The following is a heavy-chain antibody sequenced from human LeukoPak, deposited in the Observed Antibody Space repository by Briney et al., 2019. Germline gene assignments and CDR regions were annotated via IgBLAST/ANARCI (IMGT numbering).Heavy chain of an antibody. V-gene: IGHV1-2*02. J-gene: IGHJ5*02. Sequence: ASVKVSCKASGYTLTDHYMHWLRQTPGHGLEWMGWINPTNGAAIYGQTFQGRVTMTRGTSISTVYMELRNLRSDDTGVYYCAKEGYSNGPDPWGPGSLVTVSS. CDR1: GYTLTDHY. CDR3: AKEGYSNGPDP. CDR2: INPTNGAA. D-gene: IGHD5-12*01.